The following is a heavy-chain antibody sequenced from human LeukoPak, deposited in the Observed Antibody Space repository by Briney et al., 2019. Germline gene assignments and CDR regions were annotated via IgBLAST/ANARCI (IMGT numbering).Heavy chain of an antibody. CDR1: GFTFSGSA. CDR2: IRSKANSYAT. CDR3: TRPAQSSYGYYFDWFDP. Sequence: PGGSLTLSCAASGFTFSGSAMHWVRQASGKGLEWVGRIRSKANSYATAYAASVKGRLTISRDDSKNAAYLQMNSLKTEDTAVYYCTRPAQSSYGYYFDWFDPWGQGTLVTVSS. D-gene: IGHD5-18*01. V-gene: IGHV3-73*01. J-gene: IGHJ5*02.